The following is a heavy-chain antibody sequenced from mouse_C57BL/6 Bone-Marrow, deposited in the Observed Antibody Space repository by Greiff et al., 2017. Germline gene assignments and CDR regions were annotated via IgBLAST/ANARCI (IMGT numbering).Heavy chain of an antibody. CDR1: GYTFTDYN. CDR3: ARRLLSWFAY. J-gene: IGHJ3*01. D-gene: IGHD2-3*01. CDR2: INPNNGGT. V-gene: IGHV1-18*01. Sequence: EVQLVESGPELVKPGASVKIPCKASGYTFTDYNMDWVKQSHGKSLEWIGDINPNNGGTIYNQKFKGKATLTVDKSSSTAYMELRSLTSEDTAVYYCARRLLSWFAYWGQGTLVTVAA.